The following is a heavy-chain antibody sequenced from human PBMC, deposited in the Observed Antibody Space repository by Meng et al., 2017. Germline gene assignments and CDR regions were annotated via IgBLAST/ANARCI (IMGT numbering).Heavy chain of an antibody. J-gene: IGHJ4*02. Sequence: GESLKISCAASGFTFSSYWMSWVRQAPGKGLEWVANIKQDGSEKYYVDSVKGRFTISRDNAKNSLYLQMNSLRAGDTAVYSCARDMQWVTTNDYWAREPWSPSPQ. D-gene: IGHD4-17*01. CDR1: GFTFSSYW. V-gene: IGHV3-7*01. CDR2: IKQDGSEK. CDR3: ARDMQWVTTNDY.